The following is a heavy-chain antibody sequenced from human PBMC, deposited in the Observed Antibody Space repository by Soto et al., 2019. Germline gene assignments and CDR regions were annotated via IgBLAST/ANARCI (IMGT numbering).Heavy chain of an antibody. V-gene: IGHV3-48*02. J-gene: IGHJ4*02. Sequence: GGSLRLSCAASGFTFSSYSMNCVRQAPGKGLEWVSYISSIGSTIYYADSVKGRFTISRDKAKNSLHLQMNSLRDEDTAVYYCARETAWELLGFDYWGQGTLVTVSS. D-gene: IGHD1-26*01. CDR2: ISSIGSTI. CDR3: ARETAWELLGFDY. CDR1: GFTFSSYS.